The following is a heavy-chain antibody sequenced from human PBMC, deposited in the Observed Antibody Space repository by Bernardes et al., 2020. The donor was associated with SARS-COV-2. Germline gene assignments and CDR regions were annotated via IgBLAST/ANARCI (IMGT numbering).Heavy chain of an antibody. J-gene: IGHJ4*02. CDR1: GYTFTGYY. CDR2: INPNSGGT. D-gene: IGHD2-15*01. CDR3: ARDKFWATGGFDY. Sequence: ASVKVSCKASGYTFTGYYMHWVRQAPGQGLEWMGWINPNSGGTNYAQKFQGRVTMTRDTSISTAYMELSRLRSDDTAVYYCARDKFWATGGFDYWGQGTLVTVSS. V-gene: IGHV1-2*02.